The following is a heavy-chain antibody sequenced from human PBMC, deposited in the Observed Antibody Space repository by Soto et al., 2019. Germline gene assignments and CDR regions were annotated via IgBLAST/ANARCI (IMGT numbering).Heavy chain of an antibody. CDR3: ARSSGYYYLEY. CDR2: INAGNGNT. V-gene: IGHV1-3*01. CDR1: GYTFTNYA. D-gene: IGHD3-22*01. J-gene: IGHJ4*02. Sequence: QVQLVQSGAKVKKPGASVKVSYKASGYTFTNYAMHWVRQAPGQRLEWMGWINAGNGNTKYSQQFQGRVTITRDTSASTAYMELSSLRSEDTAVYYCARSSGYYYLEYWGQGTLVTVSP.